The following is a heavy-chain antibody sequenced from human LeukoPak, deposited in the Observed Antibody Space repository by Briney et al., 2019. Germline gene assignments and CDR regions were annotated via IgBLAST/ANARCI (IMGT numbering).Heavy chain of an antibody. J-gene: IGHJ4*02. CDR1: GYTFTSYG. V-gene: IGHV1-18*01. CDR3: AGDQASYSSSSWFDY. Sequence: ASVKVSCKASGYTFTSYGISWVRQAPGQGLEWMGWISAYNGNTNYAQKLQGRVTMTTDTSTSTAYMELRSLRSDDTAVYYCAGDQASYSSSSWFDYWGRGTLVTVSS. D-gene: IGHD6-6*01. CDR2: ISAYNGNT.